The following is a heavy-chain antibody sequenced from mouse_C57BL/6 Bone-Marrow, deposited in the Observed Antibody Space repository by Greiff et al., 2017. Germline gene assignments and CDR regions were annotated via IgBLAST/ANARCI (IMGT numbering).Heavy chain of an antibody. V-gene: IGHV5-9*01. D-gene: IGHD1-1*01. CDR2: ISGGGGNT. CDR3: STQDTTVLDTMYFDV. J-gene: IGHJ1*03. CDR1: GFTFSSYT. Sequence: LMESGGGLVKPGGSLKLSCAASGFTFSSYTMSWVRQTPEKRLQWVAAISGGGGNTYYPDSVKGRFTISRDNDKNILYLQMSSLRSEDTALYHCSTQDTTVLDTMYFDVWGTGTAVTVSS.